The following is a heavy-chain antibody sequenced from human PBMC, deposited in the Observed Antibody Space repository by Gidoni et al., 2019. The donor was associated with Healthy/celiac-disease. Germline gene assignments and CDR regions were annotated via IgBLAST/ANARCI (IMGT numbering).Heavy chain of an antibody. V-gene: IGHV1-2*02. CDR1: GYTFTGYY. CDR2: INPNSGGT. Sequence: QVQLVQSGAEVKKPAASVKVPCKASGYTFTGYYMHWVRQAPGQGLEWMGWINPNSGGTNYAQKFQGRVTMTRDTSISTAYMELSRLRSDDTAVYYCARVGIAVAGTGRKDFQHWGQGTLVTVSS. J-gene: IGHJ1*01. CDR3: ARVGIAVAGTGRKDFQH. D-gene: IGHD6-19*01.